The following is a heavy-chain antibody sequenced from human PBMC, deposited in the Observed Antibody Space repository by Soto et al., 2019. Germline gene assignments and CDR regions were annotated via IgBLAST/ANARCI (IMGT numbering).Heavy chain of an antibody. CDR1: GYTFTSYA. D-gene: IGHD3-10*01. V-gene: IGHV1-3*05. CDR2: INVGNGNT. Sequence: QVQLVQSGAEEKKPGASVKVSCKASGYTFTSYAMHWVRQAPGQRLEWMGWINVGNGNTKYSQKFQGRVTITRDTSASTAYMELSSLRSEDTAVYYCARRGDGMDVWGQGTTVTVFS. J-gene: IGHJ6*02. CDR3: ARRGDGMDV.